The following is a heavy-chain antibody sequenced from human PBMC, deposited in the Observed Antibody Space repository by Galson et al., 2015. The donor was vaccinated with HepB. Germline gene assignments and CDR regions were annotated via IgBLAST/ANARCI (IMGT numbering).Heavy chain of an antibody. CDR2: IDPSDSYT. V-gene: IGHV5-10-1*01. Sequence: QSGAEVKKPGESLRISCKGSGYSFTSYWISWVRQMPGKGLEWMGRIDPSDSYTNYSPSFQGHVTISADKSISTAYLQWSSLKASDTAMYYCARHRHSSSWYENWFDPWGQGTLVTVSS. D-gene: IGHD6-13*01. CDR3: ARHRHSSSWYENWFDP. J-gene: IGHJ5*02. CDR1: GYSFTSYW.